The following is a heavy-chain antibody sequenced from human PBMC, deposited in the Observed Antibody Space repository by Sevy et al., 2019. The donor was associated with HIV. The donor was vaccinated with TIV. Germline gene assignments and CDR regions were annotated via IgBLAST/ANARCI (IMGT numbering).Heavy chain of an antibody. CDR3: VREGLGGYSYSLDY. Sequence: GGSLRLSCVASGFKSSMYWMSWVRQAPGKGLEWVATMKQDGSEEDYVDSVKGRFTISRDNAKNSLFLQMNSLSAEDTAVYYCVREGLGGYSYSLDYWGHGTLVTVSS. CDR1: GFKSSMYW. V-gene: IGHV3-7*01. CDR2: MKQDGSEE. J-gene: IGHJ4*01. D-gene: IGHD5-18*01.